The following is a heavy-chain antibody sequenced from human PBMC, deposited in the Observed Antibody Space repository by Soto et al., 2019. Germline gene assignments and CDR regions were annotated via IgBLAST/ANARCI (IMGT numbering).Heavy chain of an antibody. CDR1: GFTFSSYS. V-gene: IGHV3-48*01. CDR2: ISSSSSTI. J-gene: IGHJ6*03. CDR3: ARGKDNWNYYYYYMDV. D-gene: IGHD1-20*01. Sequence: EVQLVESGGGLVQPGGSLRLSCAASGFTFSSYSMNWVRQAPGKGLEWVSYISSSSSTIYYADSVKGRFTISRDNAKNSLYLQMNSLRAEDTAVYYRARGKDNWNYYYYYMDVWGKGTTVTVSS.